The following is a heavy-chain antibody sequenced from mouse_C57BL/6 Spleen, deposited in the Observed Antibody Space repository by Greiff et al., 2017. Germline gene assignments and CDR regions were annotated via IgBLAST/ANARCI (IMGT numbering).Heavy chain of an antibody. CDR1: GYSITSGYY. J-gene: IGHJ2*01. Sequence: EVQLQESGPGLVKPSQSLSLTCSVTGYSITSGYYWNWIRQFPGNKLEWMGNISYDGSNNYNPSLKNRISITRDTSKNQFFLKLNSVTTEDTATYYCARGGTTVVESLFDYWGQGTTLTVSS. D-gene: IGHD1-1*01. CDR2: ISYDGSN. V-gene: IGHV3-6*01. CDR3: ARGGTTVVESLFDY.